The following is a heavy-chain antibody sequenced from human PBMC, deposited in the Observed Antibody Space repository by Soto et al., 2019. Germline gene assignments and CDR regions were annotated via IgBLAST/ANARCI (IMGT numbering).Heavy chain of an antibody. J-gene: IGHJ4*02. Sequence: QVQLVQSGAEVKKPGSSVRVSCKASGDTFTFYSINWVRQAPGLGLEWMGRINPILSMSNYAQRFQGRGTMTADKSTSTAYMGLSSLRSEDTAMYYCASSYGSGYRAFDYWGQGALVTVSS. CDR2: INPILSMS. CDR1: GDTFTFYS. CDR3: ASSYGSGYRAFDY. D-gene: IGHD3-10*01. V-gene: IGHV1-69*02.